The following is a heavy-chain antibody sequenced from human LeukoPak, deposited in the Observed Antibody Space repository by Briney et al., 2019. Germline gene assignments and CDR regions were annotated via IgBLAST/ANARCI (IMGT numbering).Heavy chain of an antibody. CDR1: GGSISSGGYY. J-gene: IGHJ4*02. V-gene: IGHV4-31*03. CDR2: IYYSGST. D-gene: IGHD3-22*01. Sequence: SETLSLTCTVSGGSISSGGYYWSWIRQHPGKGLEWIGYIYYSGSTYYNPSLKSRVTISVDTSKNQFSLKLSSVTAADTAVYYCARTYYYDSSGYYYFDYWGQGTLVTVSS. CDR3: ARTYYYDSSGYYYFDY.